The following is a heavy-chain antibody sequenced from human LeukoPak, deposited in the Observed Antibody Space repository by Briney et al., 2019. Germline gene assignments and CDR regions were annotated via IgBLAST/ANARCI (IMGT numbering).Heavy chain of an antibody. V-gene: IGHV3-48*03. CDR3: ASLGDDYTGGDY. CDR1: GFTFSSYE. Sequence: PGGSLRLSCAASGFTFSSYEMNWVRQAPGKGLEWVSYISSSGSTIYYADSVKGRFTISRDNAKNSLYLQMNSLRAEDTAVYYCASLGDDYTGGDYWGQGTLVTVSS. D-gene: IGHD4-11*01. J-gene: IGHJ4*02. CDR2: ISSSGSTI.